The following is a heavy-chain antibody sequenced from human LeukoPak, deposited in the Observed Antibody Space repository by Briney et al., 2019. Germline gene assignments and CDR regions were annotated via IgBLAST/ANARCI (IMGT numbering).Heavy chain of an antibody. CDR2: INHSGST. CDR3: ARGDPTFGGVWY. V-gene: IGHV4-34*01. Sequence: RPSETLSLTCAVYGGSFSGYYWTWIRQPPGMGLEWIGEINHSGSTNYNPSLKSRVTMSVDTSKNQFFLNLSSVTAADTAVYYCARGDPTFGGVWYWNQGTLVTVSS. CDR1: GGSFSGYY. D-gene: IGHD3-16*01. J-gene: IGHJ4*02.